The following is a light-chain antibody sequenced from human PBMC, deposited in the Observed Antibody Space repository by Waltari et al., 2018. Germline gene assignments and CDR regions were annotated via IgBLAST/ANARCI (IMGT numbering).Light chain of an antibody. CDR3: CSYAGGGTYV. J-gene: IGLJ1*01. Sequence: QSALTQPASVSRSPGQSITISCTGTSSDVEKYNLVSWYQHHPDKAPKLMIYEVATRPSRVSNPFSRSMSCNTASLTISRLQAEDVADYYCCSYAGGGTYVFGRGTKVTVL. V-gene: IGLV2-23*02. CDR1: SSDVEKYNL. CDR2: EVA.